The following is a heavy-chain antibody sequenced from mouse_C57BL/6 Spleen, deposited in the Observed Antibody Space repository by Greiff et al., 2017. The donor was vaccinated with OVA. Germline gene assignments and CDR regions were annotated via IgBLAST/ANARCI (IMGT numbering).Heavy chain of an antibody. CDR2: IYPGDGDT. V-gene: IGHV1-80*01. CDR1: GYAFSSYW. CDR3: AREERSFYAMDY. Sequence: VQLVESGAELVKPGASVKISCKASGYAFSSYWMNWVKQRPGKGLEWIGQIYPGDGDTNYNGKFKGKATLTADKSSSTAYMQLSSLTSEDSAVYFCAREERSFYAMDYWGQGTSVTVSS. J-gene: IGHJ4*01.